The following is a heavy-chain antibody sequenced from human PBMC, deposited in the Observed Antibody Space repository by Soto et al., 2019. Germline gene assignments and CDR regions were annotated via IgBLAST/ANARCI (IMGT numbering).Heavy chain of an antibody. CDR3: ARVLGYDFWSGYPPGYYFDY. CDR1: GFTFSDYY. V-gene: IGHV3-11*01. CDR2: ISSSGSTI. Sequence: GGSLRLSCAASGFTFSDYYMSWIRQAPGKGLEWVSYISSSGSTIYYADSVKGRFTISRDNATNSLYLQMNSLRAEDTAVYYCARVLGYDFWSGYPPGYYFDYWGQGTVVTVSS. J-gene: IGHJ4*02. D-gene: IGHD3-3*01.